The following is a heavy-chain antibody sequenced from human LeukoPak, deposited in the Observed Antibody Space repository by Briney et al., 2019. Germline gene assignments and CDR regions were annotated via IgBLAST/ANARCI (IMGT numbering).Heavy chain of an antibody. CDR1: GFTFSSHW. J-gene: IGHJ4*02. D-gene: IGHD4-17*01. CDR3: ATGSGDYGDPFDY. CDR2: INGDGSET. Sequence: PGGSLRLSCSASGFTFSSHWMHWVRRAPGKGLVWVSRINGDGSETNYAGSVTGRFTISRDNAKNTLYLQMNSLRAEDTAVYYCATGSGDYGDPFDYWGQGTLVNVSS. V-gene: IGHV3-74*01.